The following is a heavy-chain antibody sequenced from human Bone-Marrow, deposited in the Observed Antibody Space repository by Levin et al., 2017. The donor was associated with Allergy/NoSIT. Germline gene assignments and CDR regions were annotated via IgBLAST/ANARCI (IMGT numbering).Heavy chain of an antibody. Sequence: PGGSLRLSCAASGFTFSSYAMSWVRQAPGKGLEWVSAISGSGGSTYYADSVKGRFTISRDNSKNTLYLQMNSLRAEDTAVYYCAKGKRGVIIAARPGSFDYWGQGTLVTVSS. CDR3: AKGKRGVIIAARPGSFDY. D-gene: IGHD6-6*01. V-gene: IGHV3-23*01. CDR1: GFTFSSYA. CDR2: ISGSGGST. J-gene: IGHJ4*02.